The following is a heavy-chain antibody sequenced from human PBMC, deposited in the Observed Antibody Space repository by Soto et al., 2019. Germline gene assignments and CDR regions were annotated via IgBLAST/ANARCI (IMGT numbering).Heavy chain of an antibody. D-gene: IGHD2-2*01. Sequence: RESLEISCRGSGYSFTSYLIGWVRQMHGKGLEWMGIIYPDASDTRYSPSFQGHVTISADKSTSTAYLQSTSLKASNTAMHYCEKQGKPDYAMNAWCQTPTVT. CDR3: EKQGKPDYAMNA. V-gene: IGHV5-51*01. CDR1: GYSFTSYL. CDR2: IYPDASDT. J-gene: IGHJ6*02.